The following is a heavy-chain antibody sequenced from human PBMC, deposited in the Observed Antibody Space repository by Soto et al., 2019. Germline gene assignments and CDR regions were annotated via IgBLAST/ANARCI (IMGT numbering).Heavy chain of an antibody. J-gene: IGHJ3*02. D-gene: IGHD3-3*01. CDR3: ARVSITIFGVVIIGDAFDI. Sequence: TSETLSLTCTVSGGSISSGDYYWSWIRQPPGKGLEWIGYIYYSGSTYYNPSLKSRVTISVDTSKNQFSLKLSSVTAADTAVYYCARVSITIFGVVIIGDAFDIWGQGTMVTV. CDR1: GGSISSGDYY. CDR2: IYYSGST. V-gene: IGHV4-30-4*01.